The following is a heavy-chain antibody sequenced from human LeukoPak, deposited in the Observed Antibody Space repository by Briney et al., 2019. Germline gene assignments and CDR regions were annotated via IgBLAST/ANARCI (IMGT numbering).Heavy chain of an antibody. D-gene: IGHD3-22*01. J-gene: IGHJ4*02. CDR3: ASRSYDSSAYYFDY. CDR1: GGSVSSGSYY. CDR2: IYYSGST. Sequence: SETLSLTCTVSGGSVSSGSYYWSWIRQPPGKGLEWIGYIYYSGSTNYNPSLKSRVTISVDKSKNQFSLKLSSVAAADTAAYYCASRSYDSSAYYFDYWGQGTLVTVSS. V-gene: IGHV4-61*01.